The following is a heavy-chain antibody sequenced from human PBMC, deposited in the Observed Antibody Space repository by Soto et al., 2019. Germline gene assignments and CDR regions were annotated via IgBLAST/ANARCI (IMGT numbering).Heavy chain of an antibody. J-gene: IGHJ4*02. CDR1: GFTFSSYW. CDR2: VNTDESRT. Sequence: EVQLVETGGGLVQPGGSLRLSCGASGFTFSSYWMHWVRQAPGKGLVWVSRVNTDESRTSYADSVKGRCTISRDNAKNTLYLQMNRLRAEDTAVYYCARVLNGQWYLDHWGQGTQVTVSS. V-gene: IGHV3-74*01. D-gene: IGHD6-19*01. CDR3: ARVLNGQWYLDH.